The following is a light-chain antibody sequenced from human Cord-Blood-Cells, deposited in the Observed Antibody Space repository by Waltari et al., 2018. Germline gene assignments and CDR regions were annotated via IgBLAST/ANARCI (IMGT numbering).Light chain of an antibody. Sequence: QSALTQPASVSASPGQSITISSTGTSSDDGSDNLVSWYQQHPGKAPKLMIYEGSKRPSGVSNRFSGSKSGNTASLTISGLQAEDEADYYCCSYAGSRVFGGGTKLTVL. CDR3: CSYAGSRV. V-gene: IGLV2-23*01. J-gene: IGLJ3*02. CDR1: SSDDGSDNL. CDR2: EGS.